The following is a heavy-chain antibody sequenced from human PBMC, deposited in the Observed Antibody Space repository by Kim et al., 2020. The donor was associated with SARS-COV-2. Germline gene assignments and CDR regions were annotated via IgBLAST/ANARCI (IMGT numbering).Heavy chain of an antibody. V-gene: IGHV4-39*01. Sequence: SETLSLTCSVSGASATSSPYYWDWLRQPTGKGLEWSGTISNSGTTAYTPSLTNRSTISVDTSKNQFSLNLTTVTAADTVVYYCARRYDYWKVVYFVYWG. D-gene: IGHD3-22*01. CDR1: GASATSSPYY. J-gene: IGHJ4*01. CDR2: ISNSGTT. CDR3: ARRYDYWKVVYFVY.